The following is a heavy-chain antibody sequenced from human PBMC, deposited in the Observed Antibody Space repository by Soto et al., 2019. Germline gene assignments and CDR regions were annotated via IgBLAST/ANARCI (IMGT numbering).Heavy chain of an antibody. CDR2: INHSGST. J-gene: IGHJ4*02. Sequence: SETLSLTCAVYGGSFSGYYWSWIRQPPGKGLEWIGEINHSGSTNYNPSLKSRVTISVDTSKNQFSLKLSSVTAADTAVYYCARGLGAAARYFDYWGQGTLVTVSS. CDR1: GGSFSGYY. V-gene: IGHV4-34*01. CDR3: ARGLGAAARYFDY. D-gene: IGHD6-6*01.